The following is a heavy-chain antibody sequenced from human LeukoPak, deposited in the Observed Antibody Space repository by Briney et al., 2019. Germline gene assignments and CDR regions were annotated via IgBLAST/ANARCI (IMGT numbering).Heavy chain of an antibody. CDR1: GFTFSSYS. CDR3: AKGGYTTSFDP. CDR2: IRANGGDT. Sequence: PGGSLRLSCAASGFTFSSYSMNWVRQAPGKGLEWVSNIRANGGDTYYTDSVKGRFTISRDNSKSTLYLEMNSLRAEDTAVYYCAKGGYTTSFDPWGQGTLVTVSS. V-gene: IGHV3-23*01. J-gene: IGHJ5*02. D-gene: IGHD2-15*01.